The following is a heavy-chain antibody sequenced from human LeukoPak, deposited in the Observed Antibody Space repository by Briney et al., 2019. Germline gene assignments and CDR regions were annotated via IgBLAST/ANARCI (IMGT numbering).Heavy chain of an antibody. V-gene: IGHV4-30-4*01. J-gene: IGHJ4*02. Sequence: SETLSLTCTVSGGSISSGDYYWSWIRQPPGKGLEWIGEIYHSGSTNYNPSLKSRVTISVDKSKNQFSLKLSSVTAADTAVYYCAREIAVAGTSYFDYWGQGTLVTVSS. D-gene: IGHD6-19*01. CDR2: IYHSGST. CDR3: AREIAVAGTSYFDY. CDR1: GGSISSGDYY.